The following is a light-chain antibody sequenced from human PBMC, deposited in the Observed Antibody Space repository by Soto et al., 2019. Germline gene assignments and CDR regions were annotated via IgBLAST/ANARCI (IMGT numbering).Light chain of an antibody. V-gene: IGKV3-20*01. CDR1: QSVSSTY. Sequence: EIVLTQSPGTLSLSPGERATLSCRASQSVSSTYLAWYQLKPGQAPRLLIYGASSRATGIPHRFSGSGSGTDLTRTISRLEPEDVAVYYCRQYGSSPPLTGGGGTKVEI. CDR3: RQYGSSPPLT. J-gene: IGKJ4*01. CDR2: GAS.